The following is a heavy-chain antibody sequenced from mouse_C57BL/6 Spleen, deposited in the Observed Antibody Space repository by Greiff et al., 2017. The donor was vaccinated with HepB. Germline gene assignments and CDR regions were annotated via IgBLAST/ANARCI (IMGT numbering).Heavy chain of an antibody. Sequence: EVNLVESGGGLVQPGGSLKLSCAASGFTFSDYYMYWVRQTPEKRLEWVAYISNGGGSTYYPDTVKGRFTISRDNAKNTLYLQMSRLKSEDTAMYYCARPYDYDDYAMDYWGQGTSVTVSS. J-gene: IGHJ4*01. CDR1: GFTFSDYY. D-gene: IGHD2-4*01. CDR2: ISNGGGST. CDR3: ARPYDYDDYAMDY. V-gene: IGHV5-12*01.